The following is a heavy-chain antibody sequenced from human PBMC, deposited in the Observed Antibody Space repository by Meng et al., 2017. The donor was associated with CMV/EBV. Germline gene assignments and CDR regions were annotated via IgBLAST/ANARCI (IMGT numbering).Heavy chain of an antibody. CDR1: GRTFSSYA. CDR3: ARAQVVVVPAAIHYYYYGMDV. D-gene: IGHD2-2*01. CDR2: IIPIFGTA. V-gene: IGHV1-69*05. Sequence: SVKVSCQASGRTFSSYAISWVRQAPGQGLEWMGGIIPIFGTANYAQKFQGRVTITTDESTSTAYMELSSLRSEDTAVYYCARAQVVVVPAAIHYYYYGMDVWGQGTTVTVSS. J-gene: IGHJ6*02.